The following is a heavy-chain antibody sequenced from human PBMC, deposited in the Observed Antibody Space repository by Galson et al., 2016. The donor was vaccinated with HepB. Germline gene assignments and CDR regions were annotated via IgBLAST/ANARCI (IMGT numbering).Heavy chain of an antibody. Sequence: TLSLTCTVSGGSISSGVYYWAWIRQYPGKGLEWIGYIYSSGSTHYNPSLTSRLAISIDTSRNQFFLNLTSVTAAETAVYYCAGGTTMIVVEVAADAFELRGPVKMVIVS. CDR2: IYSSGST. J-gene: IGHJ3*01. V-gene: IGHV4-31*03. D-gene: IGHD3-22*01. CDR3: AGGTTMIVVEVAADAFEL. CDR1: GGSISSGVYY.